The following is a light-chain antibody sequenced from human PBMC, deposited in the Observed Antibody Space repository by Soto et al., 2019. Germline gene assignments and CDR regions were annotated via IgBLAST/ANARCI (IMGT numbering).Light chain of an antibody. Sequence: EIVMTQSPATLSVSPGERATLSCRASQIVSSYLAWYQQKRGQAPRLLIYGTSTRATGIPDRFSGSGSGTEFSFTVTSLQSEDFAVYYCQQYDQWPITFGQGTRLEI. J-gene: IGKJ5*01. CDR2: GTS. CDR1: QIVSSY. CDR3: QQYDQWPIT. V-gene: IGKV3-15*01.